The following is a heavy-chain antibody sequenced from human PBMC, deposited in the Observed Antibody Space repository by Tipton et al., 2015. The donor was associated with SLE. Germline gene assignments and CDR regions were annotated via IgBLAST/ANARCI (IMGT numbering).Heavy chain of an antibody. CDR1: GFTFSSFV. V-gene: IGHV3-7*01. Sequence: SLRLSCAASGFTFSSFVMHWVRQAPGKGLEWVANIKQDGSEKYYVDSVKGRFTISRDNAKNSLYLQMNSPRAEDTAVYYCARDPRYYYDSSGYSFDYWGQGTLVTVSS. CDR2: IKQDGSEK. CDR3: ARDPRYYYDSSGYSFDY. J-gene: IGHJ4*02. D-gene: IGHD3-22*01.